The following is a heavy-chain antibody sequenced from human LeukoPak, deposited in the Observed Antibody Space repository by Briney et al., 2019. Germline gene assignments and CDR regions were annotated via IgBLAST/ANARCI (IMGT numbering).Heavy chain of an antibody. CDR1: GFTFSSYS. V-gene: IGHV3-21*01. D-gene: IGHD1-26*01. CDR2: ISSSSSYI. CDR3: ARGGRSGSYSGAFDI. Sequence: PGGSLRLSCAASGFTFSSYSMNWVRQAPGKGLEWVSSISSSSSYIYYADSVKGRFSISRDNAKNSLFLQMNGLRAEDTAVYYCARGGRSGSYSGAFDIWGQGTMVTVSP. J-gene: IGHJ3*02.